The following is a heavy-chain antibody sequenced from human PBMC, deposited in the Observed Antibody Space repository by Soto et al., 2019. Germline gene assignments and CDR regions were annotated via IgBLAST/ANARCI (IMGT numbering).Heavy chain of an antibody. J-gene: IGHJ6*03. CDR2: IYYSGST. V-gene: IGHV4-59*12. CDR1: GGSISSYY. Sequence: PSETLSLTCTVSGGSISSYYWSWIRQPPGKGLEWIGYIYYSGSTNYNPSLKSRVTISVDTSKNQFSLKLSSVTAADTAVYYCARDNRYWDWLASRSYYYMHVRGKGTTVTVSS. D-gene: IGHD3-9*01. CDR3: ARDNRYWDWLASRSYYYMHV.